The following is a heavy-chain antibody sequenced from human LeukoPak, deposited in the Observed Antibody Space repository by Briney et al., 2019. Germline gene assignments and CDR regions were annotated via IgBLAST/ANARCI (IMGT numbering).Heavy chain of an antibody. D-gene: IGHD6-19*01. V-gene: IGHV1-18*03. CDR1: GYTFTSYG. J-gene: IGHJ4*02. Sequence: ASVKVSCKASGYTFTSYGISWVRPPPGQGLEWMGWISAYNGNTNYAQKLQGRVTMTTDTSTSTAYMELRRLRADDMAVYYCARDGYSSGWLDYWGQGTLVTVSS. CDR2: ISAYNGNT. CDR3: ARDGYSSGWLDY.